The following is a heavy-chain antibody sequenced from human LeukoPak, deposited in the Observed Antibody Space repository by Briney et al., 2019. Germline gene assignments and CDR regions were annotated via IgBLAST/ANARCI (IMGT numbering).Heavy chain of an antibody. CDR2: ISSSSSTI. V-gene: IGHV3-48*04. Sequence: GGSLRLSCAASGFTFSSYSMNWVRQAPGKGLEWISYISSSSSTIYYADSVKGRFTISRDNAKNSLYLQMNSLRAEDTAVYYCARVGARIWAGYYYYMDVWGKGTTVTVSS. CDR1: GFTFSSYS. CDR3: ARVGARIWAGYYYYMDV. J-gene: IGHJ6*03. D-gene: IGHD3-16*01.